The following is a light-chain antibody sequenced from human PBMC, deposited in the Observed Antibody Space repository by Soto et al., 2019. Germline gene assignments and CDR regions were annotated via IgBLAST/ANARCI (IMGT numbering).Light chain of an antibody. V-gene: IGLV2-11*01. CDR2: DVS. CDR1: NTNVGAYNY. J-gene: IGLJ1*01. CDR3: CSYAGSYTYV. Sequence: QSALTQPRSVSGSPGQSVTISCTGNNTNVGAYNYVSWYQQLPGKAPKLIIYDVSTRPSGVPDRFSGAKSANTASLTISGLRPEDEADYYCCSYAGSYTYVFGTGTKLTVL.